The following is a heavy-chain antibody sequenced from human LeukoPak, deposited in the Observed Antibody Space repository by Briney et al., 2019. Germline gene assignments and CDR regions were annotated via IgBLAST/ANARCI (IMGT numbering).Heavy chain of an antibody. CDR1: GGSISSSSYY. CDR3: ARAIGWLQSPDYYYYMDV. D-gene: IGHD5-24*01. V-gene: IGHV4-39*07. Sequence: SETLSLTCTVSGGSISSSSYYWGWIRQPPGKGLEWIGSIYYSGSTYYNPSLKSRVTISVDTSKNQFSLKLSSVTAADTAVYYCARAIGWLQSPDYYYYMDVWGKGTTVTVSS. CDR2: IYYSGST. J-gene: IGHJ6*03.